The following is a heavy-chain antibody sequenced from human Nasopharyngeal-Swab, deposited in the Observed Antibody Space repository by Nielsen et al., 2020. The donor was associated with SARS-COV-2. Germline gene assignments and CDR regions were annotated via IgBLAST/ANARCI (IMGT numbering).Heavy chain of an antibody. CDR2: IYYSGST. V-gene: IGHV4-39*01. D-gene: IGHD5-18*01. CDR1: GGSISSSSYY. CDR3: ATYGYGSYYYYYMDV. Sequence: SETLFLTCTVSGGSISSSSYYWGWIRQPPGKGLEWIGSIYYSGSTYYNPSLKSRVTISVDTSKNQFSLKLSSVTAADTAVYYCATYGYGSYYYYYMDVWGKGTTVTVSS. J-gene: IGHJ6*03.